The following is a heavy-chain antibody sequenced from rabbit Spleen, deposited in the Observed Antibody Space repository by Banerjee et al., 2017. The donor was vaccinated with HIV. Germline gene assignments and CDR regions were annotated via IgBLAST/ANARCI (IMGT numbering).Heavy chain of an antibody. CDR1: GCFFSDRDV. Sequence: QEQLVESGGGLVQPEGSLTLTCKASGCFFSDRDVMGWVRQAPGKGLEWIDCINAATGKPVYATWAKGRFTISRTSSTTVTLRMTSLTAADRATYFCARDLVGVIGWNFYLWGPGTLVTVS. CDR3: ARDLVGVIGWNFYL. CDR2: INAATGKP. V-gene: IGHV1S45*01. D-gene: IGHD1-1*01. J-gene: IGHJ4*01.